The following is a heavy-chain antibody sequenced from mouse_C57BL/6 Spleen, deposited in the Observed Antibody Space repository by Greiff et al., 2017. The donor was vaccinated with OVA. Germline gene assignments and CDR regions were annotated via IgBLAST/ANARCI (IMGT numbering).Heavy chain of an antibody. CDR2: IDPSDSYT. J-gene: IGHJ4*01. D-gene: IGHD1-1*01. CDR3: ARSGLYGDITTVVDAMDY. CDR1: GYTFTSYW. V-gene: IGHV1-59*01. Sequence: QVQLQQPGAELVRPGTSVKLSCKASGYTFTSYWMHWVKQRPGQGLEWIGVIDPSDSYTNYNQKFKGKATLTVDKSSSTAYMQLSSLTSEDSAVYYCARSGLYGDITTVVDAMDYWGQGTSVTVSS.